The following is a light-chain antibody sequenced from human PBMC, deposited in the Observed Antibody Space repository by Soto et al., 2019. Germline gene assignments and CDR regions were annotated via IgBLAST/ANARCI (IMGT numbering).Light chain of an antibody. V-gene: IGLV1-44*01. Sequence: QSVLPQPPSASGTPGQRVTISCPGSRSNIGSNTVNWYQQLPGTAPKLLIYSNNQRPSGVPDRFSGSKSGTSASLAISGLQSEDEADYYCAAWDYSLNGYVFGTGT. J-gene: IGLJ1*01. CDR1: RSNIGSNT. CDR2: SNN. CDR3: AAWDYSLNGYV.